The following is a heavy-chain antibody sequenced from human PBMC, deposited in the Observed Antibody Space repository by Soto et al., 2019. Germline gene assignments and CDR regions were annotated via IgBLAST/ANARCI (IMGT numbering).Heavy chain of an antibody. CDR2: ISAYNGNT. V-gene: IGHV1-18*01. CDR3: ARVIGVQLWSSFHFDCSGYADY. J-gene: IGHJ4*02. Sequence: QVQLVQSGAEVKKPGASVKVSCKASGYTFTSYGISWVRQAPGQGLEWMGWISAYNGNTNYAQKLQGRVTMTTDTATSTAYMEVRELRSDDTAGYYGARVIGVQLWSSFHFDCSGYADYWGQGTLVTVSS. CDR1: GYTFTSYG. D-gene: IGHD3-22*01.